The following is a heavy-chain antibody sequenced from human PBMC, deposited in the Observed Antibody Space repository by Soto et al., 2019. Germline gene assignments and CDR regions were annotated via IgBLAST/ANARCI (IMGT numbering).Heavy chain of an antibody. Sequence: QVQLVQSGAEVKKPGASVKVSCKASGYTFTSYYMHWVRQAPGQGLEWMGIINPSGGSTSYAQKFQGRVTLTRETSTSTVYMELRSLRSEDTAVYYCATPSSDLYYCYYMDVWGKGTTVTVSS. CDR2: INPSGGST. CDR3: ATPSSDLYYCYYMDV. V-gene: IGHV1-46*03. D-gene: IGHD6-6*01. J-gene: IGHJ6*03. CDR1: GYTFTSYY.